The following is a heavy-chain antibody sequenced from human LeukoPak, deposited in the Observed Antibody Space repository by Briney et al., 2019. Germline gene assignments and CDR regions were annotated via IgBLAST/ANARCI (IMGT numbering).Heavy chain of an antibody. CDR1: GYSFTSYW. V-gene: IGHV5-51*01. D-gene: IGHD5-18*01. CDR2: IYPSDSDT. CDR3: ARQGNSYGYNY. Sequence: GESLKISCKGSGYSFTSYWIAWVRQMPGKGLEWMGIIYPSDSDTRYSPSFQGQVTISADKSITTAYLQWSSLEASGTAIYFCARQGNSYGYNYWGQGTLVTVSS. J-gene: IGHJ4*02.